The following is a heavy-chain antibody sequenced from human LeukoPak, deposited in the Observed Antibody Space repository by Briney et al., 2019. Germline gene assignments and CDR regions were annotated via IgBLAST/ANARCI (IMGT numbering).Heavy chain of an antibody. CDR3: AKGYCSSTSCPLDY. D-gene: IGHD2-2*01. Sequence: GGSLRLSCAASGFTFTNSTMSWVRQAPGKGLEWVSAISGSGGSTYYADSVKGRFTISRDNSKNTLYLQMNSLRAEDTAVYYCAKGYCSSTSCPLDYWGQGTLVTVSS. J-gene: IGHJ4*02. CDR2: ISGSGGST. CDR1: GFTFTNST. V-gene: IGHV3-23*01.